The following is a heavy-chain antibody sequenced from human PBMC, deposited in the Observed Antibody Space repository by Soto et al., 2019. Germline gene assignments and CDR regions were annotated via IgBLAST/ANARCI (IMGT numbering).Heavy chain of an antibody. CDR3: AKGTEVIVVVISVHY. D-gene: IGHD3-22*01. V-gene: IGHV3-23*01. Sequence: EVQLLESGGGLVQPGGSLRLSCAASGFTFSSYAMSWVRQAPGKGLEWVSAISGSGGSTYYADSVKGRFTISRDNSKNTLYLQMNSLSAEDTAVYYCAKGTEVIVVVISVHYWGQGTLVTVSS. CDR2: ISGSGGST. CDR1: GFTFSSYA. J-gene: IGHJ4*02.